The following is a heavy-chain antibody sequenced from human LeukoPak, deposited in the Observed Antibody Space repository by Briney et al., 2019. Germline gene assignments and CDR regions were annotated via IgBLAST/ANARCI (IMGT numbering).Heavy chain of an antibody. J-gene: IGHJ4*02. V-gene: IGHV3-11*06. D-gene: IGHD2-15*01. CDR3: AREGSVVVVAATEYYFDY. CDR2: ISSTSSYI. CDR1: GFTFSDYY. Sequence: PGGSLRLSCAASGFTFSDYYMSWIRQAPGKGLEWVSYISSTSSYINYADSVKGRFTISRDNAKNSLYLQMNSLRAEDTAVYYCAREGSVVVVAATEYYFDYWGQGTLVTVSS.